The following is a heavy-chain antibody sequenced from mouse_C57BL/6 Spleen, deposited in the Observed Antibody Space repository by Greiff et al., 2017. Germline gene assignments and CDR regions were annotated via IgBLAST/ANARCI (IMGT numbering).Heavy chain of an antibody. CDR2: ISSGGDYI. Sequence: EVKLVESGEGLVKPGGSLKLSCAASGFTFSSYAMSWVRQTPEKRLEWVAYISSGGDYIYYADTVKGRFTISRDNARNTLYLQMSSLKSEDTAMYYCTRGWGRLLRHYYAMDYWGQGTSVTVSS. CDR3: TRGWGRLLRHYYAMDY. D-gene: IGHD1-2*01. CDR1: GFTFSSYA. V-gene: IGHV5-9-1*02. J-gene: IGHJ4*01.